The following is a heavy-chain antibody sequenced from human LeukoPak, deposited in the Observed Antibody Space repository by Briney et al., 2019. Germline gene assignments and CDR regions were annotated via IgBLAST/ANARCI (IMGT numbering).Heavy chain of an antibody. CDR3: ANAGRVGVPFDY. CDR2: IYYSGST. D-gene: IGHD3-16*01. CDR1: SGSFSGYY. J-gene: IGHJ4*02. V-gene: IGHV4-59*01. Sequence: SETLSLTCAVYSGSFSGYYWSWIRQPPGKGLEWIGYIYYSGSTNYNPSLKSRVTISVDTSKTQFSLKLSSVTAADTAVYDCANAGRVGVPFDYWGQGTLVTVSS.